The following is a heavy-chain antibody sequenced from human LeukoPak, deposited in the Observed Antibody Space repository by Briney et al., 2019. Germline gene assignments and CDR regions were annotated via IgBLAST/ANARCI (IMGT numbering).Heavy chain of an antibody. CDR3: ASGTYYFDY. Sequence: PSETLSVTCTVSGGSISTYYWTWIRQPPGKGLEWVGYIYSSGTTNYNPSLNSRVTISLDTSKNQFSLNLRSVTAADTAVYYCASGTYYFDYWGQGTLVTVSS. V-gene: IGHV4-59*08. D-gene: IGHD1-26*01. CDR2: IYSSGTT. J-gene: IGHJ4*02. CDR1: GGSISTYY.